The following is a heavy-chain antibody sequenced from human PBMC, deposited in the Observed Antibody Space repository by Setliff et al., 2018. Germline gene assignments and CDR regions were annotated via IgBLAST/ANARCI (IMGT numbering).Heavy chain of an antibody. J-gene: IGHJ5*02. V-gene: IGHV3-7*01. CDR1: GFTFSSLW. CDR2: INQGGSDQ. Sequence: LRLSCSASGFTFSSLWMAWVRQAPGKGLEWVANINQGGSDQFYVESVKGRFTISRDNAKNSLYLQMNSLRVEDTAVYYCARDVFDFRTGQAGPWGQGTQVTVSS. CDR3: ARDVFDFRTGQAGP. D-gene: IGHD3-3*01.